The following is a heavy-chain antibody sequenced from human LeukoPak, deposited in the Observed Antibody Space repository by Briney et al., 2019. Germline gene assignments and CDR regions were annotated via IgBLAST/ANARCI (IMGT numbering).Heavy chain of an antibody. Sequence: PGGSLRLSCAASGFTFGSYAMSWVRQAPGKGLEWVSSISGSGSSTYYADSVTGRFTISRDNSKKSLSLQMNSLRADDTAVYYCANSYQRRPYNWFDPWGQGTLVTVSS. V-gene: IGHV3-23*01. J-gene: IGHJ5*02. D-gene: IGHD2-2*01. CDR2: ISGSGSST. CDR1: GFTFGSYA. CDR3: ANSYQRRPYNWFDP.